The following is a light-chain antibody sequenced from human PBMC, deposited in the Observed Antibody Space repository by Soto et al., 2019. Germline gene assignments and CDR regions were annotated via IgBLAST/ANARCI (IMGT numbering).Light chain of an antibody. CDR1: QRISSW. V-gene: IGKV1-5*01. CDR2: DAS. J-gene: IGKJ1*01. CDR3: QQYNSYSRT. Sequence: DVQMTQSPATLSASVGYIVTITCGASQRISSWLAWYQQKPGKAPKLLIYDASSLESGVPSRFSGSGSGTEFTLTISSLQPDDFATYYCQQYNSYSRTFGQGTMVDVK.